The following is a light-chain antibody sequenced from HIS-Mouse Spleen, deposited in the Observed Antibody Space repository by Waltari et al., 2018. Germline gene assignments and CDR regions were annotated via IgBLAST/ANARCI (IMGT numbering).Light chain of an antibody. CDR1: SSDVGGYNY. J-gene: IGLJ2*01. Sequence: QSALTQPPSASGSPGQSVTIPCTGTSSDVGGYNYVSWYQQHPGKAPKLLLYEVSKRPSGVPDRFSGSKSGNTASLTVSGLQAEDEADYYCSSYAGSNNLVFGGGTKLTVL. CDR3: SSYAGSNNLV. V-gene: IGLV2-8*01. CDR2: EVS.